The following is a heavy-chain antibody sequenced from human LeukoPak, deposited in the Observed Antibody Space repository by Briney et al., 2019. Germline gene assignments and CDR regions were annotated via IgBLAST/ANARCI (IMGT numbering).Heavy chain of an antibody. CDR2: INPNSGGT. CDR1: GYTFTGYY. Sequence: ASVKVSCKASGYTFTGYYMHWVRQAPGQGLEWMGRINPNSGGTNYAQKFQGRVTTTRDTSISTAYMELSRLRSDDTAVYYCARDSRVKIFGVVIMTGYFDYWGQGTLVTVSS. J-gene: IGHJ4*02. CDR3: ARDSRVKIFGVVIMTGYFDY. D-gene: IGHD3-3*01. V-gene: IGHV1-2*06.